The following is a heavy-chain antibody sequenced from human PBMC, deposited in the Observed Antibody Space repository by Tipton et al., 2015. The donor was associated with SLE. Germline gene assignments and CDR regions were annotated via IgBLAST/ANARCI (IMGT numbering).Heavy chain of an antibody. CDR3: ARDRTRYSYGYDAFDI. D-gene: IGHD5-18*01. Sequence: SLRLSCAASGFTFSSYGMHWVRQAPGKGLEWVAVIWYDGSNKYYADSVKGRFTISRDNSKNMLYLQMNSLRAEDTAVYYCARDRTRYSYGYDAFDIWGQGTMVTVSS. J-gene: IGHJ3*02. V-gene: IGHV3-33*01. CDR2: IWYDGSNK. CDR1: GFTFSSYG.